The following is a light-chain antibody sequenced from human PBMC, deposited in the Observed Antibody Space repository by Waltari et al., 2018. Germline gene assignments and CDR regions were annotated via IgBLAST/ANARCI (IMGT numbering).Light chain of an antibody. J-gene: IGLJ2*01. CDR3: SSYTTSITLV. Sequence: QSALTQPASVSGSPGQSITISCAGTRSDVGGYDSVSWYQQHPGKAPKLMIYDVSNRPSGVSSRFSGSKSGNTASLTISGLQAEDEANYYCSSYTTSITLVFGGGTKLTVL. CDR2: DVS. V-gene: IGLV2-14*03. CDR1: RSDVGGYDS.